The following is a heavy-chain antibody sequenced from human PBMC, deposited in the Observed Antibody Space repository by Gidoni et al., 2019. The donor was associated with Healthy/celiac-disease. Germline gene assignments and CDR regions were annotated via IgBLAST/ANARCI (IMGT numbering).Heavy chain of an antibody. V-gene: IGHV3-33*01. CDR3: ARFLVLSYGMDV. J-gene: IGHJ6*02. D-gene: IGHD3-10*01. Sequence: QVQLVESGGGVVQPGRSLRLSCAASGSPFSSYGMHWVRQAPGKGLEWVAVIWYDGSNKYYADSVKGRFTISRDNSKNTLYLQMNSLRAEDTAVYYCARFLVLSYGMDVWGQGTTVTVSS. CDR2: IWYDGSNK. CDR1: GSPFSSYG.